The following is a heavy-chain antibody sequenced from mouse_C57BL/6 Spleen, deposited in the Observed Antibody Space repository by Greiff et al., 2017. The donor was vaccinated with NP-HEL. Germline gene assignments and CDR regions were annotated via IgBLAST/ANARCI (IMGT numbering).Heavy chain of an antibody. CDR2: INPNNGGT. CDR3: ARLLRAYFDV. Sequence: VQLQQSGPELVKPGASVKISCKASGYTFTDYYMNWVKQSHGKSLEWIGDINPNNGGTSYNQKFKGKATLTVDKSSSTAYMELRSLTSEDSAVYYCARLLRAYFDVWGTGTTVTVSS. CDR1: GYTFTDYY. V-gene: IGHV1-26*01. D-gene: IGHD1-1*01. J-gene: IGHJ1*03.